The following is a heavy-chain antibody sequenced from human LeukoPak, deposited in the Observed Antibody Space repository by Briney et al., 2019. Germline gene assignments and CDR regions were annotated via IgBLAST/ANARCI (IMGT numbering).Heavy chain of an antibody. CDR3: TSRPKYSRGWPVIDY. V-gene: IGHV3-49*03. CDR1: GFTFGDYV. J-gene: IGHJ4*02. D-gene: IGHD6-19*01. CDR2: IRSKAYGGTT. Sequence: GGSLRLSCTASGFTFGDYVMSWFRQAPGKGLEWVGFIRSKAYGGTTEYAASVKDRFTISRDDSKSIAYLQMNSLKTEDTAVYYCTSRPKYSRGWPVIDYWGQGTLVTVSS.